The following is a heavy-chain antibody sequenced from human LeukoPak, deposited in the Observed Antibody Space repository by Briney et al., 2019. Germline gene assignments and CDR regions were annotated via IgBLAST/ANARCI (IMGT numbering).Heavy chain of an antibody. J-gene: IGHJ4*02. V-gene: IGHV4-34*01. D-gene: IGHD4-17*01. CDR1: GASFSGSY. CDR2: ITHNGRI. CDR3: ATIYGDYSDFDS. Sequence: PSETLSLTCAVYGASFSGSYWSWIRQPPGKGLEWIGEITHNGRINHNPSLRRRVSISVDRSMNQFSLKMTSMTAADTAVYYCATIYGDYSDFDSWGQGTLVTVSS.